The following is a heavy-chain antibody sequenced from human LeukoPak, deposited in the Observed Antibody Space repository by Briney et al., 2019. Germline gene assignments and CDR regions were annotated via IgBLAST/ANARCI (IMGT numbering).Heavy chain of an antibody. CDR2: ISTSGSHI. Sequence: GGSLRLSCAASGFTFSNYAMTWVRQAPGNGLEWISYISTSGSHIFYADSVEGRFTISRDNTKNSVYLQMNTLRAEDTAVYYCARAEGYYDSSGFNYYFDSWGQGTLVTVSS. D-gene: IGHD3-22*01. CDR1: GFTFSNYA. V-gene: IGHV3-21*05. J-gene: IGHJ4*02. CDR3: ARAEGYYDSSGFNYYFDS.